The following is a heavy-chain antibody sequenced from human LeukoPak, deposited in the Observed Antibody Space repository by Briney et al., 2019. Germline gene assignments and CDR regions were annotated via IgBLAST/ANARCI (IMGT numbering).Heavy chain of an antibody. V-gene: IGHV4-34*01. J-gene: IGHJ6*02. CDR2: INHSGST. CDR1: GGSFSGYY. D-gene: IGHD3-9*01. Sequence: SETLSLTCAVYGGSFSGYYWSWIRQPPGKGLEWIGEINHSGSTNYNPSLKSRVTISVDTSKNQFSPKLSSVTAADTAVYYCARVRVGYYNVRGYYYYGMDVWGQGTTVTVSS. CDR3: ARVRVGYYNVRGYYYYGMDV.